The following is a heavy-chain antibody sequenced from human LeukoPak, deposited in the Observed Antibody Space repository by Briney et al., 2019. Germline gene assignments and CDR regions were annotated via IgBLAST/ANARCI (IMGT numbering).Heavy chain of an antibody. CDR2: MNPNSGNT. CDR3: ARASRYNWNYGRTYYFDY. Sequence: ASVKVSCKASGYTFTSYDINWVRQAPGQGLEWMGWMNPNSGNTGYAQKFQGRVTMTRNTSISTAYMELSSLRSEDTAVYYCARASRYNWNYGRTYYFDYWGQGTLVTVSS. CDR1: GYTFTSYD. J-gene: IGHJ4*02. D-gene: IGHD1-7*01. V-gene: IGHV1-8*01.